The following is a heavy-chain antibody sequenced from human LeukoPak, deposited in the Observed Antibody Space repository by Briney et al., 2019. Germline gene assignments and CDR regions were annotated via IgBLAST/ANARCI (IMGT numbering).Heavy chain of an antibody. D-gene: IGHD3-22*01. CDR2: INPSGGST. V-gene: IGHV1-46*01. Sequence: ASVKVSCKASGGTFSSYAISWVRQAPGQGLEWMGIINPSGGSTSYAQKFQGRVTMTRDMSTSTVYMELSSLRSEDTAVYYCARDRGHYYDSSGTLDYWGQGTLVTVSS. J-gene: IGHJ4*02. CDR3: ARDRGHYYDSSGTLDY. CDR1: GGTFSSYA.